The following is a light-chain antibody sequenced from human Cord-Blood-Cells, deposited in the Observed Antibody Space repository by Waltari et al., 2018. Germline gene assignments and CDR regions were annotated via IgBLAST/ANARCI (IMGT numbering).Light chain of an antibody. CDR2: KVS. J-gene: IGKJ5*01. CDR3: MQGTHWPPIT. Sequence: DVAMTQSPLSLPVTLGQPASISCRSSQSLVYSDGNTYLNWFQQRPGHSPRRLIYKVSNRDSGVPDRFSGSGSGTDFTLKISRVEAEDVGVYYCMQGTHWPPITFGQGTRLEIK. CDR1: QSLVYSDGNTY. V-gene: IGKV2-30*01.